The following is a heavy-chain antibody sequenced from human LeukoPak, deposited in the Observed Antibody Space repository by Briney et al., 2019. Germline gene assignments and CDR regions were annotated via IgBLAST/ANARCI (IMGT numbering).Heavy chain of an antibody. D-gene: IGHD3-22*01. V-gene: IGHV5-51*01. CDR1: GYSFTSYW. CDR3: ARTYYYDSSGYYPFDY. CDR2: IYPGDSDT. Sequence: RGESLKISCKGSGYSFTSYWIGWVRQMPGKGLEWMGIIYPGDSDTRYSPSFQGQVTISADKSISTAYLQWSSLKASDTAMYYCARTYYYDSSGYYPFDYWGQGTLVTVSS. J-gene: IGHJ4*02.